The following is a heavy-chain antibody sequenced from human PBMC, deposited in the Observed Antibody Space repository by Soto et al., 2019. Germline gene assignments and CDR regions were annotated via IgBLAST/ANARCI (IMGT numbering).Heavy chain of an antibody. CDR3: ASENWYVLEH. J-gene: IGHJ1*01. Sequence: GGSLRLSCAAAGINFNYYLMSWVRQAPGKVLEWVANIKEDGSSKYYVDSVKARFTISRDNAKNSLYLQMNSLRAEDTARYCCASENWYVLEHWGQGAPVTVSS. V-gene: IGHV3-7*03. D-gene: IGHD1-1*01. CDR2: IKEDGSSK. CDR1: GINFNYYL.